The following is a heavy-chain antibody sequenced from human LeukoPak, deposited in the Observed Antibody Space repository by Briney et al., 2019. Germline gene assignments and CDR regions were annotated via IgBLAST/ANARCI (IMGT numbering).Heavy chain of an antibody. Sequence: SETLSLTCAVSGGSISSGGYSWSWIRQPPGKGLEWIGYIYHSGSTYYNPSLKSRVTISVDRSKNQFSLKLSSVTAADTAVYYCAKDIGIAVARPLFDYWGQGTLVTVSS. CDR2: IYHSGST. CDR1: GGSISSGGYS. D-gene: IGHD6-19*01. CDR3: AKDIGIAVARPLFDY. V-gene: IGHV4-30-2*01. J-gene: IGHJ4*02.